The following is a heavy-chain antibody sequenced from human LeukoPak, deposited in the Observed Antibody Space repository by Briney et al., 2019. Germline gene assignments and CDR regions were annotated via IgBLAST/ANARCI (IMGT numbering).Heavy chain of an antibody. V-gene: IGHV3-66*01. CDR1: GFTVSSNY. D-gene: IGHD1-20*01. Sequence: GGSLRLSCAASGFTVSSNYMSWVRQAPGKGLEWVSVIYSGGSTYYADSVKGRFTISRDNSKNTLYLQMNSLRAEDTAVYYCAKEVEYNWNDPHFDYWGQGTLVTVSS. CDR3: AKEVEYNWNDPHFDY. CDR2: IYSGGST. J-gene: IGHJ4*02.